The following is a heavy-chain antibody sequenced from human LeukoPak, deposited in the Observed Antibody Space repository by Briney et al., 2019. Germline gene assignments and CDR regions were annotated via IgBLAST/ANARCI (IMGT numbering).Heavy chain of an antibody. CDR1: GYPFTDYG. Sequence: GASVKVSCKASGYPFTDYGIGWVQQAPGQGPEWMGWISAYNGNTNYAQKIQGRVTMTTDPSTSTVYMELKGLRSDDTAVYYCARRFKQDVLGTTMGWFDPWGQGTLITVSS. CDR2: ISAYNGNT. V-gene: IGHV1-18*01. CDR3: ARRFKQDVLGTTMGWFDP. J-gene: IGHJ5*02. D-gene: IGHD1-26*01.